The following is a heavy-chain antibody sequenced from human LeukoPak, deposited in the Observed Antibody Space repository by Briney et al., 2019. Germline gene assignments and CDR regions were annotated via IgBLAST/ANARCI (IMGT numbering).Heavy chain of an antibody. J-gene: IGHJ4*02. CDR1: GYTFTGYS. D-gene: IGHD6-19*01. V-gene: IGHV1-2*02. CDR2: INPNSGGT. CDR3: ARVPRTVAGNGVFDY. Sequence: GASVKVSCKASGYTFTGYSMHWVRQAPGQGLEWMGWINPNSGGTNYAQKFQGRVTMTRDTSISTAYMELSRLRSDDTAVYYCARVPRTVAGNGVFDYWGQGTLVTVSS.